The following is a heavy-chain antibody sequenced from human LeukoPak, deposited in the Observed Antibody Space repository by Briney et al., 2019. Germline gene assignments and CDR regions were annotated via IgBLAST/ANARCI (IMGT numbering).Heavy chain of an antibody. CDR2: TYHRSKWHY. CDR3: ARVVRPAVAGSDWFDP. V-gene: IGHV6-1*01. CDR1: GDSVSITRAA. D-gene: IGHD6-19*01. J-gene: IGHJ5*02. Sequence: SQTLSLTCAISGDSVSITRAAWNWVRQSPSRGLEWLGRTYHRSKWHYDYAGSVKGRITIKPDTSKNTFSRKVNSVTPEDTAVYSCARVVRPAVAGSDWFDPWGQGTLVTASS.